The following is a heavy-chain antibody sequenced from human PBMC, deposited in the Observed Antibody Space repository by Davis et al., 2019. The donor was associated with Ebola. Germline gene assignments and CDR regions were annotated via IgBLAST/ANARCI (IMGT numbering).Heavy chain of an antibody. D-gene: IGHD6-19*01. Sequence: GESLKISCKGSGYNFRTYWIGWVRQMPGKGLEWMGIIYPGDSDTRYSPSFQGQVTISADKSISTAYLQWSSLKTSDTALYYCARRPGGLSAWFFDYWGQGTLVTVSS. V-gene: IGHV5-51*01. J-gene: IGHJ4*02. CDR2: IYPGDSDT. CDR1: GYNFRTYW. CDR3: ARRPGGLSAWFFDY.